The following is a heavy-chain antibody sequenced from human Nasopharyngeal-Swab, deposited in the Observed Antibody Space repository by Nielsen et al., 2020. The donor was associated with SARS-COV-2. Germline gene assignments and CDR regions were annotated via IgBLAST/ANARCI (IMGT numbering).Heavy chain of an antibody. V-gene: IGHV2-5*02. CDR3: AHSRGITIYGVVSEDWFDP. Sequence: SGPTLVQPTQTLTLTCTFSGFSLSTSGVGVRWIRQPPGKALEWLALIYWDDDKRYSPSLKSRLTITKDTSKNQVVLTMTNMDPVDTATYYCAHSRGITIYGVVSEDWFDPWGQGTLVTVSS. J-gene: IGHJ5*02. CDR2: IYWDDDK. D-gene: IGHD3-3*01. CDR1: GFSLSTSGVG.